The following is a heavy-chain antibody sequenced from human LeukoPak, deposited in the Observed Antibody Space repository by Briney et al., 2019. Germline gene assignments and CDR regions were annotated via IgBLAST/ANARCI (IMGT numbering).Heavy chain of an antibody. V-gene: IGHV4-39*07. CDR1: GGSISSSGSY. D-gene: IGHD5-12*01. J-gene: IGHJ4*02. CDR2: IYSTGRST. CDR3: ARGFDSKSTYFDY. Sequence: PSETLSLTCTASGGSISSSGSYWGWIRQPPGQGLEYIGTIYSTGRSTYYSPSLKRRVAISVDTSKNQFSLRLTSVSAADTAVYYCARGFDSKSTYFDYWGQGTLLTVSS.